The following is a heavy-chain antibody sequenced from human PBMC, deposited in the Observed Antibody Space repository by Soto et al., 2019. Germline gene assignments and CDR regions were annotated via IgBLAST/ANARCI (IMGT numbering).Heavy chain of an antibody. CDR2: TRNKGNSYTT. V-gene: IGHV3-72*01. Sequence: EVQLVESGGGLVQPGGSLRLSCAASGFTFSDHYMDWVRQAPGKGLEWVGRTRNKGNSYTTGYAASGKGRFTISSDDSKHSLYLQLKSLRTEDTAVYYCAPRIAAAVQKGIFDYWGQGTLVTVSS. CDR3: APRIAAAVQKGIFDY. J-gene: IGHJ4*02. CDR1: GFTFSDHY. D-gene: IGHD6-13*01.